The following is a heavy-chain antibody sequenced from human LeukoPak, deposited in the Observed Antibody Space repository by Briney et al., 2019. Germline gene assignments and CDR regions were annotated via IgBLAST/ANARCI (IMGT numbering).Heavy chain of an antibody. CDR3: ARGGSSSIPPYFDY. Sequence: GGSLRLSCAASGFTFTGYAMTWVRQAPRKGLEWVSAISGSGGGTYYADSVKGRFTISRDNSKNTLYLQMNSLRVEDTAVYYCARGGSSSIPPYFDYWGQGALVTVSS. D-gene: IGHD6-13*01. V-gene: IGHV3-23*01. CDR2: ISGSGGGT. J-gene: IGHJ4*02. CDR1: GFTFTGYA.